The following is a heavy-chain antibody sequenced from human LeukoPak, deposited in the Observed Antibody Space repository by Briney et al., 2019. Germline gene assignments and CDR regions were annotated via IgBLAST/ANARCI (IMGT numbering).Heavy chain of an antibody. CDR1: GFSLSTSGMC. V-gene: IGHV2-70*11. Sequence: SGPTLVNPTQTLTLTCTFSGFSLSTSGMCVSWIRQPPGKALEWLARIDWDDDKYYSTSLKTRLTISKDTSKNQVVLTMTNMDPVDTATYYCARSTLGGGDCLYFDYWGQGTLVTVSS. D-gene: IGHD2-21*02. CDR3: ARSTLGGGDCLYFDY. J-gene: IGHJ4*02. CDR2: IDWDDDK.